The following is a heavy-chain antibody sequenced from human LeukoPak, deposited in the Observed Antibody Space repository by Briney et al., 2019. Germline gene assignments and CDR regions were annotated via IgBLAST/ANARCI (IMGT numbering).Heavy chain of an antibody. CDR2: IYYSGST. Sequence: SETLSLTCTVSGGSISSSSYYWGWLRQPPGRGLEWVGSIYYSGSTYYNPSLKSRVTISVDTSKTQSSLKLSSVTAADTAVYYSARHGPHCSGGSCYSFKFDYWGQGTLVTVSS. V-gene: IGHV4-39*01. CDR1: GGSISSSSYY. CDR3: ARHGPHCSGGSCYSFKFDY. D-gene: IGHD2-15*01. J-gene: IGHJ4*02.